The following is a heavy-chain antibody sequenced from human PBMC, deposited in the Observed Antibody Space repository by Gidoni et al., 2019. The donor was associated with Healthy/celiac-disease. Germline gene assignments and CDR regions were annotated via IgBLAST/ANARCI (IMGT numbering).Heavy chain of an antibody. CDR2: ISYDGSNN. CDR3: AKDGENWYFDL. CDR1: GFTFSSYG. V-gene: IGHV3-30*18. J-gene: IGHJ2*01. Sequence: VQLVGSGGGVVQRGRDRRLSCAASGFTFSSYGMHWVRQAPGNGLGWVSVISYDGSNNYYAYPVKGRFTISRDNSKNLLYLQMNSLSAEDTAVYYCAKDGENWYFDLWGRGTLVTVSS.